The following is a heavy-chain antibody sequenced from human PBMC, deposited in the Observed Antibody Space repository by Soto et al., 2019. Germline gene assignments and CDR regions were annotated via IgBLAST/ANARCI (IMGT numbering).Heavy chain of an antibody. J-gene: IGHJ6*02. CDR1: GGSFSGYY. CDR2: INHSGST. Sequence: SETLSLTCAVYGGSFSGYYWSWIRQPPGKGLEWIGEINHSGSTNYNPSLKSRVTISVDTSKNQFSLKLSSVTAADTAVYYCARGRGVTAMVTTPTCVDVWGQGTTVTVSS. D-gene: IGHD5-18*01. CDR3: ARGRGVTAMVTTPTCVDV. V-gene: IGHV4-34*01.